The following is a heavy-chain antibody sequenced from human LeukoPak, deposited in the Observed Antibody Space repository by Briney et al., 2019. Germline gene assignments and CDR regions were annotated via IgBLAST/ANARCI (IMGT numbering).Heavy chain of an antibody. CDR1: GFTFSTYS. D-gene: IGHD2-15*01. Sequence: GGSLRLSCAASGFTFSTYSMNWVRQAPGKGLEWVSSISASSTYIYYADSVKGRFTISRDNAKNSLYLQMNSLRAEDTAVYYCARSGAPTLDYWGQGTLVIVSS. CDR3: ARSGAPTLDY. V-gene: IGHV3-21*01. CDR2: ISASSTYI. J-gene: IGHJ4*02.